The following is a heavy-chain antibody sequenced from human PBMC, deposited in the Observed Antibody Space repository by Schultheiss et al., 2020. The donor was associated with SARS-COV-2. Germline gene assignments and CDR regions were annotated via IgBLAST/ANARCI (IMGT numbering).Heavy chain of an antibody. V-gene: IGHV5-51*01. CDR1: GYNFSRYW. Sequence: GESLKISCKGSGYNFSRYWIAWVRQMPGKGLEWMGIFYPGDSDTRYSPSFQGQVTISADKATSTAYLQWSSLQASDTAMYYCARLGFTILGVFADPPTPFDYWGQGSLVTVSS. CDR3: ARLGFTILGVFADPPTPFDY. D-gene: IGHD3-3*01. J-gene: IGHJ4*02. CDR2: FYPGDSDT.